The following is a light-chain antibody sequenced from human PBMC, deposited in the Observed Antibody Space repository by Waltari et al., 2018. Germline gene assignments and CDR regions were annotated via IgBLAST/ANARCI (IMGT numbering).Light chain of an antibody. V-gene: IGKV3-11*01. CDR2: DAS. CDR1: QSVSSY. CDR3: QQRSNWPAVT. Sequence: EIVLTQSPATLSLSPGERATHPCRASQSVSSYLAWYQQKPGQAPRLLIYDASNRATGIPARFSGSGSGTDFTLTISSLEPEDFAVYYCQQRSNWPAVTFGQGTKLEIK. J-gene: IGKJ2*01.